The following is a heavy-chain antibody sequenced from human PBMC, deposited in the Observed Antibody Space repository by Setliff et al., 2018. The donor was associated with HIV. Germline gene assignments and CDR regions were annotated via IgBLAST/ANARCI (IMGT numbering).Heavy chain of an antibody. J-gene: IGHJ6*03. CDR1: GGSISTSNW. V-gene: IGHV4-4*02. D-gene: IGHD6-6*01. CDR3: AKTGVSRRKHYYYYMDL. CDR2: VYHTGKT. Sequence: PSETLSLTCAVSGGSISTSNWWSWVRQPPGKGLEWIGEVYHTGKTNYNPSLKSRVTISVDMNKNQFSLNLTSVTAADTAVYYCAKTGVSRRKHYYYYMDLWGKGTSVTVSS.